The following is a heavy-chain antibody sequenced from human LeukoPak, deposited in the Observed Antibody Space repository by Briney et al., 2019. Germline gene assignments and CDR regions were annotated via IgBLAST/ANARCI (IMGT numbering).Heavy chain of an antibody. Sequence: SETLSLTCTVSGGSISSYYWSWIRQPAGKGLEWIGRIYTSGSTNYNPSLKSRVTMSVDTSKNQFSLKLSSVTAADTAVYYCARTLGYCTNGVCPRGWFDPWGQGTLVTVSS. J-gene: IGHJ5*02. V-gene: IGHV4-4*07. D-gene: IGHD2-8*01. CDR1: GGSISSYY. CDR2: IYTSGST. CDR3: ARTLGYCTNGVCPRGWFDP.